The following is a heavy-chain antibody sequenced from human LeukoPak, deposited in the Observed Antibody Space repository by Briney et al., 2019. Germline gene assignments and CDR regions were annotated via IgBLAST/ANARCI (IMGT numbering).Heavy chain of an antibody. V-gene: IGHV3-23*01. CDR2: ISGSGGST. J-gene: IGHJ4*02. D-gene: IGHD3-10*01. Sequence: GGSLRLSCAASGFTFSSYAMSWVRQAPGKGLEWFSAISGSGGSTYYADSVKGRFTISRDNSKNTLYLQMNSLRAEDTAVYYCAKDHKGMVPLYYFDYWGQGTLVTVSS. CDR3: AKDHKGMVPLYYFDY. CDR1: GFTFSSYA.